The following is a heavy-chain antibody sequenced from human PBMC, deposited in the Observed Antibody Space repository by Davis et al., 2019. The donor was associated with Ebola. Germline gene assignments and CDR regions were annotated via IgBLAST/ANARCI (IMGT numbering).Heavy chain of an antibody. D-gene: IGHD6-13*01. Sequence: GGSLRLSCAVSGFTFDDYSMNWVRQAPGKGLEWVSSISSSTSYIYYADSVKGRFTISRDNAKNSLYLQMNSLRAEDTAVYYCARQRVIEAGTGFDYWGQGTLVTVSS. CDR3: ARQRVIEAGTGFDY. CDR1: GFTFDDYS. CDR2: ISSSTSYI. V-gene: IGHV3-21*01. J-gene: IGHJ4*02.